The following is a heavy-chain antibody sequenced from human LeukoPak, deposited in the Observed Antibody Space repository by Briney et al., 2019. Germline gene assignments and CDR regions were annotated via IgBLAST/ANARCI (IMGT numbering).Heavy chain of an antibody. Sequence: AGSLRLSCAASGFTFSDYYMSWIRQAPGKGLEWVSYISSSSSYTNYADSVKGRFTISRDNAKNSLYLQMNSLRAEDTAVYYCARGYGDYEGDAPLDYWGQGTLVTVSS. CDR2: ISSSSSYT. J-gene: IGHJ4*02. D-gene: IGHD4-17*01. V-gene: IGHV3-11*06. CDR3: ARGYGDYEGDAPLDY. CDR1: GFTFSDYY.